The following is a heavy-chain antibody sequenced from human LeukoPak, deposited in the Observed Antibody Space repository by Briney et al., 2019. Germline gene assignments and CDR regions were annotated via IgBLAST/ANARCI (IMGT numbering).Heavy chain of an antibody. J-gene: IGHJ5*02. CDR2: IYYSGST. V-gene: IGHV4-59*08. CDR3: ARLAYSSSWGSGWFDP. CDR1: GXSISSYY. D-gene: IGHD6-13*01. Sequence: SETLSLTCTVSGXSISSYYWSWIRQPPGKGLEWIGYIYYSGSTNYNPSLKSRVTISVDTSKNQFSLKLSSVTAADTAVYYRARLAYSSSWGSGWFDPWGQGTLVTVSS.